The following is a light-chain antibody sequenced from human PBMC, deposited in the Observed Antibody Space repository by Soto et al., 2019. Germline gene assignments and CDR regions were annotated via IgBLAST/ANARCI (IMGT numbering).Light chain of an antibody. Sequence: DTVLTQSPATLSLSPGDTATLSCRANQSVRNFLAWYQQKPGRAPRLLIYDTYNRATGVPARFSGSGSGTDFTLTISSLEPEDFAVYYCHQRSNWPLTFGGGTKVDIK. V-gene: IGKV3-11*01. J-gene: IGKJ4*01. CDR1: QSVRNF. CDR3: HQRSNWPLT. CDR2: DTY.